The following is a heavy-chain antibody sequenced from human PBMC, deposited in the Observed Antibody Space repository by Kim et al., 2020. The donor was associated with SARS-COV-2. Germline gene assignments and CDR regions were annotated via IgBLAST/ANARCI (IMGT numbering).Heavy chain of an antibody. CDR2: ISGSGGST. J-gene: IGHJ6*02. CDR1: GFTFSSYA. D-gene: IGHD4-17*01. Sequence: GGSLRLSCAASGFTFSSYAMSWVRQAPGKGLEWVSAISGSGGSTYYADYVKGRFTISRDNSKNTLYLQMNSLRAEDTAVYYCAKTLGDYHYYYGMDVWGQGTTVTVSS. V-gene: IGHV3-23*01. CDR3: AKTLGDYHYYYGMDV.